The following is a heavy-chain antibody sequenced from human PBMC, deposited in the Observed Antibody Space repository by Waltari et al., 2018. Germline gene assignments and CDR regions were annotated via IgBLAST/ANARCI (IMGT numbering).Heavy chain of an antibody. Sequence: QVQLVESGGGVVQPGRSLRLSCAASGFTFSIYAMPWVRQAPGKGLECVAVIWYDGSYKFYADSVKGRFSISRDNPKNTLHLQMDSLRAEDSAIYYCAKDGSASRLVRYYLDSWGPGTLVTVSS. V-gene: IGHV3-33*06. D-gene: IGHD2-8*02. CDR2: IWYDGSYK. CDR3: AKDGSASRLVRYYLDS. J-gene: IGHJ4*02. CDR1: GFTFSIYA.